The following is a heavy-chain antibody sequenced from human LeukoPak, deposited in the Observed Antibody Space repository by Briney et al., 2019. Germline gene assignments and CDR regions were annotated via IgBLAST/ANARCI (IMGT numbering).Heavy chain of an antibody. Sequence: GGSLRLSCAVSGFTFSNYNMNWVRQAPGKGLEWVSLISDSGGRIYYADSVKGRFTISRDNSKNTLYLQMNSLRAEDTAVYYCAKVLIWTYGSGNYYKGAFDIWGQGTMVTVFS. J-gene: IGHJ3*02. CDR2: ISDSGGRI. D-gene: IGHD3-10*01. CDR1: GFTFSNYN. V-gene: IGHV3-23*01. CDR3: AKVLIWTYGSGNYYKGAFDI.